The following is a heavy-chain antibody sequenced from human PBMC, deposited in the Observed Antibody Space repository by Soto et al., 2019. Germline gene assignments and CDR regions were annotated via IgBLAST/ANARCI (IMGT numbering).Heavy chain of an antibody. CDR1: GCSISSGGYY. V-gene: IGHV4-31*03. Sequence: SETLSLTCPVSGCSISSGGYYWSWIRQHPGKGLEWIGYIYYSGSTYYNPSLKSRVTISVDTSKNQFSLKLSSVTAADTAVYYCARAMILWFGEGESDKFDPWGQGTLVTVSS. CDR3: ARAMILWFGEGESDKFDP. J-gene: IGHJ5*02. CDR2: IYYSGST. D-gene: IGHD3-10*01.